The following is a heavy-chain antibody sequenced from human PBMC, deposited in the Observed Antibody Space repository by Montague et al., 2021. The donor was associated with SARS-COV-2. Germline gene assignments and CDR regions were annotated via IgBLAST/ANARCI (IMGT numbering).Heavy chain of an antibody. J-gene: IGHJ4*02. V-gene: IGHV4-39*01. Sequence: SETLSLTCSVSGDSISSSDYYWGWIRQPPGKGLDWIGNVYYNGATXYXXXXQXRLTISGDRTKNQSSLELRSVTAADTAVYYCVRVTGLILTDPFDYWGQGNLVTVSS. D-gene: IGHD3-9*01. CDR3: VRVTGLILTDPFDY. CDR2: VYYNGAT. CDR1: GDSISSSDYY.